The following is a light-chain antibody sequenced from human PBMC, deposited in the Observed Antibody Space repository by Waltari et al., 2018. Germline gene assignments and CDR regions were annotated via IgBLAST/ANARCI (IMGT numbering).Light chain of an antibody. CDR1: ALPKQY. V-gene: IGLV3-25*03. CDR3: QSADSSGSHVV. J-gene: IGLJ2*01. CDR2: KDT. Sequence: SYELPQPPSVSVSPGQTARITCSGDALPKQYAYWYQQKPGQAPILLIYKDTERPSGIPERFSGSRSGTIVTLTISGVQAEDEADYYCQSADSSGSHVVFGGGTKLTVL.